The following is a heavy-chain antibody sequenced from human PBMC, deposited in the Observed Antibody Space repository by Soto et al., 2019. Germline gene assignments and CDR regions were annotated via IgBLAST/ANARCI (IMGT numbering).Heavy chain of an antibody. J-gene: IGHJ1*01. CDR1: GGSISSGGYY. CDR2: IYYSGST. CDR3: ARVSVYYDSSGYGGAEYFQH. D-gene: IGHD3-22*01. V-gene: IGHV4-31*03. Sequence: QVQLQESGPGLVKPSQTLSLTCTVSGGSISSGGYYWSWIRQHPGKGLEWIGYIYYSGSTYDNPSLKSRCIISVDTAKNQFSLKLSSVTAADTAVYYCARVSVYYDSSGYGGAEYFQHWGQGTLVTVSS.